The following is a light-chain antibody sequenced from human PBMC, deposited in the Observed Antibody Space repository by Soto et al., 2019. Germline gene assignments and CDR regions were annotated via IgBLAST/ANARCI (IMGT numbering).Light chain of an antibody. Sequence: QSALTQPASVSGSPGQSITISCTGTNSDVGGYNYVSWYQQHPGKAPKLMIYDVNNRPSGVSNRFSGSKSGNTASLTISGLQAEDEADYYCNSYTSSSTHVVFGGWTKLTVL. J-gene: IGLJ2*01. CDR3: NSYTSSSTHVV. CDR1: NSDVGGYNY. CDR2: DVN. V-gene: IGLV2-14*01.